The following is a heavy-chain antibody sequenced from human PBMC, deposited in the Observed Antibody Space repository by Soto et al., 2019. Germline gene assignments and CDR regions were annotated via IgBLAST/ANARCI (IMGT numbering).Heavy chain of an antibody. CDR1: GGSISSSSYY. V-gene: IGHV4-39*01. CDR3: SRLSDTTVTTLCDY. D-gene: IGHD4-17*01. CDR2: IYYSGST. J-gene: IGHJ4*02. Sequence: SETLSLTCTVSGGSISSSSYYWGWIRQPPGKGLEWIGSIYYSGSTYYNPSLKSRVTISVDTSKNQFSLKLSSVTAADTAVYYCSRLSDTTVTTLCDYRAQRTLVTGSS.